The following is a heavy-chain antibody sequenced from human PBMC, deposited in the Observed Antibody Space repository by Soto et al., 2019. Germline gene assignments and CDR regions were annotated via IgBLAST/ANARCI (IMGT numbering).Heavy chain of an antibody. J-gene: IGHJ6*02. V-gene: IGHV1-69*02. CDR2: IIPILGIA. CDR3: ASLPATGTYYYYYGMDV. Sequence: QVQLVQSGAEVKKPGSSVKVSCKASGGPFSSYTISWVRQAPGQGLEWMGRIIPILGIANYAQKFQGRVTITADKSTSTAYMELSSLRSEDTAVYYCASLPATGTYYYYYGMDVWGQGTTVTVSS. D-gene: IGHD2-2*01. CDR1: GGPFSSYT.